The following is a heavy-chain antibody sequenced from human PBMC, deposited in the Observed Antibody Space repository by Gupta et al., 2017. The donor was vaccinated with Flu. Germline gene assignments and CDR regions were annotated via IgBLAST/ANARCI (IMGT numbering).Heavy chain of an antibody. D-gene: IGHD5-18*01. Sequence: QVQLVQSGAEEKKPGSSVKVSCQAAGGTFSSYATAWLRQAPGQALEWRGGISPIFGTANYAQMTQGRVKISADKSTRTDYMGVGSLGSEDSVVYFCASVFDSYGKVLGDGMDVWGQGTTVTVSS. CDR2: ISPIFGTA. CDR3: ASVFDSYGKVLGDGMDV. J-gene: IGHJ6*02. CDR1: GGTFSSYA. V-gene: IGHV1-69*06.